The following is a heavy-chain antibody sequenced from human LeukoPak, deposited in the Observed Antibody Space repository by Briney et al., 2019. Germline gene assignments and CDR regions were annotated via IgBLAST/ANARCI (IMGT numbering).Heavy chain of an antibody. CDR2: IIPIFGTA. CDR3: ARAPYYDSGGYPSG. CDR1: GGTFSSYA. Sequence: ASVKVSCKASGGTFSSYAISWVRQAPGQGLEWMGRIIPIFGTANYAQKFQGRVTITTDESTSTAYMELSSLRSDDTAVYYCARAPYYDSGGYPSGWGQGTLVTVSS. D-gene: IGHD3-22*01. J-gene: IGHJ4*02. V-gene: IGHV1-69*05.